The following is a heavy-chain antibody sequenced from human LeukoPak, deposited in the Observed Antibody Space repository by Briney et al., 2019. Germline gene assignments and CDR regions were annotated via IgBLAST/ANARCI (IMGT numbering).Heavy chain of an antibody. D-gene: IGHD2-2*01. Sequence: GASVKVSCKVSGYTLTELSMHWVRQAPGKGLEWMGGFDPEDGETIYAQKFQGRVTMTEGTSTDTAYMELSSLRSEDTAVYYCATVRRYQLRYGMDVWGQGTTVTVSS. CDR2: FDPEDGET. V-gene: IGHV1-24*01. CDR1: GYTLTELS. CDR3: ATVRRYQLRYGMDV. J-gene: IGHJ6*02.